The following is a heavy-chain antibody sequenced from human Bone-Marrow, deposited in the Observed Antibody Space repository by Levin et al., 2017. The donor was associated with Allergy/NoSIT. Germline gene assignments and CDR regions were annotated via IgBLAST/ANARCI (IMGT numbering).Heavy chain of an antibody. D-gene: IGHD5-12*01. Sequence: GESLKISCKDSGYSFSLYWISWVRQTPGKGLEWMGRIDPSDSQTKYSPTFQGHVTISTNTSISTAYLQWSSLKASDTAMYYCARHIPHGFRLFDSWGQGTLVTVSS. V-gene: IGHV5-10-1*01. CDR2: IDPSDSQT. CDR3: ARHIPHGFRLFDS. CDR1: GYSFSLYW. J-gene: IGHJ4*02.